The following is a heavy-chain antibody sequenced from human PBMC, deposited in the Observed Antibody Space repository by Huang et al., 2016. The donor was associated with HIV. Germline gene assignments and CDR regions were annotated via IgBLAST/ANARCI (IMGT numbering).Heavy chain of an antibody. V-gene: IGHV1-8*03. J-gene: IGHJ4*02. D-gene: IGHD3-22*01. CDR1: GFNFNNYD. Sequence: QVQLVQSGAEVKKPGASVKVSCKASGFNFNNYDFNWVRQASGQGIEWMGMMNPKSGNTGDAKKFQGRVTITRNTSITTADMELRSLRAEDTAVYYCARARGFLYDSTGYYSRYYFDSWGQGTLVTISS. CDR2: MNPKSGNT. CDR3: ARARGFLYDSTGYYSRYYFDS.